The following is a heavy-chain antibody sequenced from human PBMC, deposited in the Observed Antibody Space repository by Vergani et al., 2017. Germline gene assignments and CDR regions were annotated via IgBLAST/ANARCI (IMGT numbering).Heavy chain of an antibody. Sequence: QVQLQESGPGLVKPSQTLSLTCTVSGGSISSGSYYWSWIRQPAGKGLEWIGRIYTSGSTNYNPSLKSRVTMSVDTSKNQFSLKLSSVTAADTAVYYCARDQVYYYDSLGIDYWGQGTLVTVSS. CDR1: GGSISSGSYY. D-gene: IGHD3-22*01. J-gene: IGHJ4*02. CDR3: ARDQVYYYDSLGIDY. V-gene: IGHV4-61*02. CDR2: IYTSGST.